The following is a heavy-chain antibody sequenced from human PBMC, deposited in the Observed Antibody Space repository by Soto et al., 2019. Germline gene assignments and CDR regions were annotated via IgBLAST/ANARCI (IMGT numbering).Heavy chain of an antibody. CDR1: GGSIRSSAYY. Sequence: QLQLQESGPGVVQPSETLSLTCTVSGGSIRSSAYYWGWIRQPPGKGLEWIGTIYYSGSTYYNPSLKSRVTISVDTSKNQFSLKLNSVTAADTAVYYCARYLDYLYHFDTWGQGTLVTVSS. J-gene: IGHJ4*02. CDR3: ARYLDYLYHFDT. CDR2: IYYSGST. V-gene: IGHV4-39*01. D-gene: IGHD3-16*01.